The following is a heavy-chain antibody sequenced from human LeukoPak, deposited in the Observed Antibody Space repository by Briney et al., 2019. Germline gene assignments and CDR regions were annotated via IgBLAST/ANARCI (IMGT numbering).Heavy chain of an antibody. V-gene: IGHV1-24*01. CDR3: ATLIQLWLRRYFDY. CDR2: FDPEDGET. J-gene: IGHJ4*02. Sequence: ASVKVSCKVSGYTLTELSMHWVRQAPGKGLEWMGGFDPEDGETIYARKFQGRVTMTEDTSTDTAYMELSSLRSEDTAVYYCATLIQLWLRRYFDYWGQGTLVTVSS. CDR1: GYTLTELS. D-gene: IGHD5-18*01.